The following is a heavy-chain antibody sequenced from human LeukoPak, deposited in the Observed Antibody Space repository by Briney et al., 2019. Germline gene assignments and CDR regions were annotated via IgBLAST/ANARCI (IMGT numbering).Heavy chain of an antibody. D-gene: IGHD2-8*01. Sequence: GGSLRLSCAASGFSFSGAWMSWVRQAPGKGLEWVSGISFSGGSTYYADSVKGRFTISRDNSQNTLYLQMNSLRAEDTAEYYCAKVTMAAYWYIDLWGRGTLVTVSS. CDR2: ISFSGGST. CDR3: AKVTMAAYWYIDL. J-gene: IGHJ2*01. CDR1: GFSFSGAW. V-gene: IGHV3-23*01.